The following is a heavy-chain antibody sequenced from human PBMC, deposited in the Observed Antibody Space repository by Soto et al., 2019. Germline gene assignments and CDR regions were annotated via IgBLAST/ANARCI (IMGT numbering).Heavy chain of an antibody. CDR3: ARDGYDSSGYYYGGY. J-gene: IGHJ4*02. Sequence: SETLSLTCTVSGGSISSGSYYWSWIRQHPGKGLEWIGYIYYSGSTNYNPSLKSRVTISVDTSKNQFSLKLSSVTAADTAVYYCARDGYDSSGYYYGGYWGQGTLVTVSS. D-gene: IGHD3-22*01. CDR1: GGSISSGSYY. V-gene: IGHV4-61*01. CDR2: IYYSGST.